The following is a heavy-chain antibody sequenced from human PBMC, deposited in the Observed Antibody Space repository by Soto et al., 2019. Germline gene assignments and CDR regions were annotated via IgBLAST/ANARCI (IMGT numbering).Heavy chain of an antibody. CDR2: ISSSGDST. CDR1: GFTFSSYA. CDR3: SKEGDGSGTYFPYKWFGP. J-gene: IGHJ5*02. V-gene: IGHV3-23*01. Sequence: GGSLRLSCAASGFTFSSYAMSWVRQAPGKGLEWVSVISSSGDSTYYADSVKGRFTISRDNSRDTLYLQIYRLRAEDTAVYYCSKEGDGSGTYFPYKWFGPWGQGTLVTV. D-gene: IGHD3-10*01.